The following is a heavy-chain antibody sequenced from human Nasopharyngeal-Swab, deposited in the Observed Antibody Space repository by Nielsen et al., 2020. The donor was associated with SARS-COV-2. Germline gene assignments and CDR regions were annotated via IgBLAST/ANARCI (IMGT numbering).Heavy chain of an antibody. Sequence: SETLSLTCTVSGGSISSYYWSWIRQPPGKGLEWIGYIYYSGSTNYNPSLKSRVTISVDTSKNQFSLKLSSVTAADTAAYYCARAREIGNQWLVPFDYWGQGTLVTVSS. CDR3: ARAREIGNQWLVPFDY. V-gene: IGHV4-59*01. J-gene: IGHJ4*02. CDR1: GGSISSYY. D-gene: IGHD6-19*01. CDR2: IYYSGST.